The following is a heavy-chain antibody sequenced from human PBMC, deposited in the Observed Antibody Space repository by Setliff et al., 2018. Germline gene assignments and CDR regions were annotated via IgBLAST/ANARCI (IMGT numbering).Heavy chain of an antibody. V-gene: IGHV4-61*10. CDR1: GGSVNNSHDY. CDR3: ARGRGYCSSTSCSTYYYYGMDV. Sequence: SETLSLTCTVSGGSVNNSHDYWSWIRQPAGKGLEWIGHIYIGGSANYNPSLKSRVTMSIDTSKNQFSLKVSSVTAADTAVYYCARGRGYCSSTSCSTYYYYGMDVWGQGTTVTVSS. D-gene: IGHD2-2*01. J-gene: IGHJ6*02. CDR2: IYIGGSA.